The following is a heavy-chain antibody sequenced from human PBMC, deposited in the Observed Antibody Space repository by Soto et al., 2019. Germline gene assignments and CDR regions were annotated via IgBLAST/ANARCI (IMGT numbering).Heavy chain of an antibody. D-gene: IGHD4-4*01. V-gene: IGHV3-30*04. CDR1: AFTFSSYT. Sequence: GGSLRLSCGASAFTFSSYTIHWVRQAPGKGLEWVATISYDGSKTNYADSVRGRFTISRDNSKSTLFLQMDSLRPEDTAVYSCARDRDSSYFPPPYYFDSWGQGTLVTVSS. CDR2: ISYDGSKT. J-gene: IGHJ4*02. CDR3: ARDRDSSYFPPPYYFDS.